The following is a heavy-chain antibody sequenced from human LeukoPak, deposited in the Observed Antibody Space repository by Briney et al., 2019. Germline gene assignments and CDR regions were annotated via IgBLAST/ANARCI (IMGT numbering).Heavy chain of an antibody. J-gene: IGHJ3*02. CDR2: ISAYNGNT. D-gene: IGHD5-12*01. V-gene: IGHV1-18*01. CDR3: ARDPLYSGYDRDAFDI. CDR1: GYTFTSYG. Sequence: GASVKVSCKASGYTFTSYGISWVRQAPGQGLEWMGWISAYNGNTNYAQKLQGRVTMTTDTSTSTAYMELRSLRSDDTAVYYRARDPLYSGYDRDAFDIWGQGTMVTVSS.